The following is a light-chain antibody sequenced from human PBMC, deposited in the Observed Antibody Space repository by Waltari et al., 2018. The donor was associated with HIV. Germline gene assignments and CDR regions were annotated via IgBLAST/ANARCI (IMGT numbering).Light chain of an antibody. Sequence: QSVLTQPPSASGTPGQRVTISCSGSNSNIGSNTVNWYQQVPGMAPKLVIYGNNQRPPGVSDGFAGSKAGTSASLAISGLQSEDEADYYCAAWDDSLNGQGVFGTGTRVTVL. CDR2: GNN. CDR3: AAWDDSLNGQGV. V-gene: IGLV1-44*01. J-gene: IGLJ1*01. CDR1: NSNIGSNT.